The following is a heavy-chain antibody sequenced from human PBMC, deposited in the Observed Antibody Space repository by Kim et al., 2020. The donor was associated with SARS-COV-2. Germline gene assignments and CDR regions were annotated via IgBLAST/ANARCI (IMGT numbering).Heavy chain of an antibody. CDR2: ISSSSSYI. V-gene: IGHV3-21*01. D-gene: IGHD6-13*01. Sequence: GGSLRLSCAASGFTFSSYSMNWVRQAPGKGLEWVSSISSSSSYIYYADSVKGRFTISRDNAKNSLYLQMNSLRAEDTAVYYCARVMAKRIAGFYYFDYWGQGTLVTVSS. J-gene: IGHJ4*02. CDR1: GFTFSSYS. CDR3: ARVMAKRIAGFYYFDY.